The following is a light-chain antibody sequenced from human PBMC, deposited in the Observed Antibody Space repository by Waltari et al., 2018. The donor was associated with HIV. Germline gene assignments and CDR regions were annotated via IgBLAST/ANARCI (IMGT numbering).Light chain of an antibody. Sequence: QSVLTQPPSVSGAPGQRVTISCTGSSSNLGAGYDVQWYQQHPAAAPKLLIFAKTNRPSGVPDRFSGSKSGTSASLAITGVQAEDEAVYYCQSYDSSLSEGVFGGGTKLAVL. J-gene: IGLJ3*02. CDR1: SSNLGAGYD. V-gene: IGLV1-40*01. CDR3: QSYDSSLSEGV. CDR2: AKT.